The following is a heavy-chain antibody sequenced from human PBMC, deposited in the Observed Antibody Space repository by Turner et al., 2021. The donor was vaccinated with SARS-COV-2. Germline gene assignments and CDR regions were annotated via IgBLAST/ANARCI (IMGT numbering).Heavy chain of an antibody. CDR3: ARDPAWGALDL. V-gene: IGHV3-7*01. CDR1: GFAFHNSW. J-gene: IGHJ4*02. Sequence: EAQLVESGGDLVQPGGSLRRSCAASGFAFHNSWLSWGRQIPGKGLQWVADMSPDGRVIMYVDSVKGRFTISRDNAKNAGYLQMNSLRVEDTALYYCARDPAWGALDLWGQGTLVTVSS. CDR2: MSPDGRVI. D-gene: IGHD7-27*01.